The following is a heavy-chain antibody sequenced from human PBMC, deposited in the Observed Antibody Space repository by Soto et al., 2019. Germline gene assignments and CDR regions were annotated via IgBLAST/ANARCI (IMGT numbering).Heavy chain of an antibody. CDR1: GGSISSSSYD. CDR2: IYYSGST. D-gene: IGHD3-22*01. V-gene: IGHV4-39*01. Sequence: XETLSLTSIVSGGSISSSSYDWGWIRQPPGKVLEWSGSIYYSGSTYYNPSLKSRVTISVDTSKNQFSLKLSSVTAADTDVYYCARSVLNYYDSSGYYYVWNAFDIWGRGTMVTVSS. J-gene: IGHJ3*02. CDR3: ARSVLNYYDSSGYYYVWNAFDI.